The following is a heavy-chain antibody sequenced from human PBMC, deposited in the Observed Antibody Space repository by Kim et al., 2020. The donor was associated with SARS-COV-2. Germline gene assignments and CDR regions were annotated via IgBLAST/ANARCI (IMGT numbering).Heavy chain of an antibody. V-gene: IGHV1-58*01. Sequence: SVKVSCKASGFTFINSAVQWMRQTRGQRLEWIGWIVPGSGKTICAERFQERVTLSRDMSTSTAYMEVSPLTSEDTAVYYCAADGRAGEYGMDVWGQGTTVIVS. CDR1: GFTFINSA. CDR2: IVPGSGKT. J-gene: IGHJ6*02. D-gene: IGHD1-26*01. CDR3: AADGRAGEYGMDV.